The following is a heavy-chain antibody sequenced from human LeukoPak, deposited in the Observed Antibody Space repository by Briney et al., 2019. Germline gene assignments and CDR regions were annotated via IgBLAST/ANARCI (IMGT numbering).Heavy chain of an antibody. J-gene: IGHJ6*04. CDR3: AELGITMIGGV. D-gene: IGHD3-10*02. CDR1: GFMFSSYS. CDR2: ISGSSTYI. V-gene: IGHV3-21*01. Sequence: GGSLRLSCAASGFMFSSYSMNWVRQAPGKGLEWVSSISGSSTYIFYADSVKGRFTISRDNAKNSLYLQMNSLRAEDTAVYYCAELGITMIGGVWGKGTTVTISS.